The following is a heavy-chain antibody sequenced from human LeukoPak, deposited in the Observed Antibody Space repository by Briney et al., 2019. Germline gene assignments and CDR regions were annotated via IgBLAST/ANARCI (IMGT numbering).Heavy chain of an antibody. D-gene: IGHD2-15*01. J-gene: IGHJ5*02. Sequence: PSETLSLTCTVSGGFISSSSYYWGWIRQPPGKGLEWIGSIYYSGSTYYNPSLKSRVTISVDTSKNQFSLKLSSVTAADTAVYYCARDAVRYCSGGSCYHQNWFDPWGQGTLVTVSS. CDR1: GGFISSSSYY. CDR3: ARDAVRYCSGGSCYHQNWFDP. V-gene: IGHV4-39*07. CDR2: IYYSGST.